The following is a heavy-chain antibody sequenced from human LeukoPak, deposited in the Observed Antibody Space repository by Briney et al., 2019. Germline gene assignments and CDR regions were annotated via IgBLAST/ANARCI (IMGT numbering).Heavy chain of an antibody. J-gene: IGHJ2*01. Sequence: GGSLRLSCAASGFTFSSYSMNWVRQAPGKGLEWVSYISSSSSTIYYADSVKGRFTISRDNAKNSLYLQMNSLRAEDTAVYYCARMLLKRGATVTLSFWYFDLWGRGTLVTVSS. D-gene: IGHD4-11*01. CDR3: ARMLLKRGATVTLSFWYFDL. CDR2: ISSSSSTI. V-gene: IGHV3-48*01. CDR1: GFTFSSYS.